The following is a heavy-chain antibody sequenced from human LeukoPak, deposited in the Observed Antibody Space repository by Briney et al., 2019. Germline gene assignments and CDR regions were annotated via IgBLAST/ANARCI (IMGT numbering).Heavy chain of an antibody. D-gene: IGHD2/OR15-2a*01. J-gene: IGHJ3*02. CDR3: ARVGPLSWDAFDI. V-gene: IGHV4-59*01. CDR1: GGSISSYY. CDR2: IYYSGST. Sequence: SETLSLTCTVSGGSISSYYWSWIRQPPGKGLEWIGYIYYSGSTNYNPSLKSRVTISVDTSKNQFSLKLSSVTAADTAVYYCARVGPLSWDAFDIWGQGTMVTVSS.